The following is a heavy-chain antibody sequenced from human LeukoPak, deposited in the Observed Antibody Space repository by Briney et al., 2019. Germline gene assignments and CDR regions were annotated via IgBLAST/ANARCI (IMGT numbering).Heavy chain of an antibody. J-gene: IGHJ4*02. D-gene: IGHD3-10*01. V-gene: IGHV3-23*01. CDR3: AKLLRGVIVPYFDY. Sequence: PGGPLRLSCAASGFTFSSYAMSWVRQAPGRGLEWFSAISGSGSSTHYGDSVKGRFTISRDNSRNTLYLQLNRLRAEDTAVYYCAKLLRGVIVPYFDYWGQGTLVTVSS. CDR2: ISGSGSST. CDR1: GFTFSSYA.